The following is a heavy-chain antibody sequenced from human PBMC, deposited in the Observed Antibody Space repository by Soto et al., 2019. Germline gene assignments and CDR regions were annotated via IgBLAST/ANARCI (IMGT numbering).Heavy chain of an antibody. CDR2: IDWDDDK. CDR3: ARGVGDLLWKARPYYFDY. J-gene: IGHJ4*02. V-gene: IGHV2-70*01. D-gene: IGHD3-10*01. Sequence: SGPTLVNPTQTLTLTCTFSGFSLSTSGMCVSWIRQPPGKALEWLALIDWDDDKYYSTSLKTRLTISKDTSKNQVVLTMTNMDPVDTATYYCARGVGDLLWKARPYYFDYWGQGTLVTVSS. CDR1: GFSLSTSGMC.